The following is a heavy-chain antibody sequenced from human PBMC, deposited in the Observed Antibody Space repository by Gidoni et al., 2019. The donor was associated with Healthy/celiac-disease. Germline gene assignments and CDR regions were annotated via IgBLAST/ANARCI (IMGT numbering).Heavy chain of an antibody. D-gene: IGHD2-15*01. V-gene: IGHV4-39*01. Sequence: QLQLQESCPGLVKPSETLSLTCTVSGGSISSSSYYWGWIRQPPGKGLEWIGSIYYSGSTYYNPSLKSRVTISVDTSKNQFSRKLSSVTAADTAVYYCVRGIVVVVAASPLRGGMDVWGQGTTVTVSS. CDR3: VRGIVVVVAASPLRGGMDV. CDR2: IYYSGST. CDR1: GGSISSSSYY. J-gene: IGHJ6*02.